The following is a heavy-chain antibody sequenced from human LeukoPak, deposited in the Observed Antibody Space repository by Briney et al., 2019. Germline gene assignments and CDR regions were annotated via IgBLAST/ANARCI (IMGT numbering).Heavy chain of an antibody. V-gene: IGHV3-66*01. CDR2: IYSGGST. Sequence: GGSLRLSCAASGFTVSSNYMSWVRQAPGKGLEWVSVIYSGGSTYYADSVKGRFTISRDNSKNTLYLQMNSLRAEDTAVYYCARGGSGARAWDVFYFGGKGKMVPVS. CDR3: ARGGSGARAWDVFYF. D-gene: IGHD3-16*01. CDR1: GFTVSSNY. J-gene: IGHJ3*01.